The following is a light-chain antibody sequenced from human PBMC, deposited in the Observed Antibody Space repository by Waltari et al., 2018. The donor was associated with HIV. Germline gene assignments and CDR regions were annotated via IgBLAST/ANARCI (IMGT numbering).Light chain of an antibody. CDR1: SSDVGSYNL. Sequence: QSALTQPASVSGSIGQSITIPCPGTSSDVGSYNLVSWYQHHPGKAPKLIIYEVYKRPSWVSNRFSGSKSGNTASLTVSGLQAEDEADYYCCSYAGSSIPFGGGTKLTVL. J-gene: IGLJ2*01. V-gene: IGLV2-23*02. CDR3: CSYAGSSIP. CDR2: EVY.